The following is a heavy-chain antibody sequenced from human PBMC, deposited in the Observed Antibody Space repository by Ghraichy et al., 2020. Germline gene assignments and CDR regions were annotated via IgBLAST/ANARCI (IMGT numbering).Heavy chain of an antibody. CDR1: GGSFNDFY. J-gene: IGHJ4*02. CDR2: INQSGGA. D-gene: IGHD1-26*01. Sequence: SETLSLTCAVSGGSFNDFYWSLIRQSPGKGLEWIGEINQSGGATYNPSLKSRVTMSVDTSKTQFSLNLSSVTAADTVIYYCARGPGMVGFIVPRPFDFWGQGTLVTVSS. V-gene: IGHV4-34*01. CDR3: ARGPGMVGFIVPRPFDF.